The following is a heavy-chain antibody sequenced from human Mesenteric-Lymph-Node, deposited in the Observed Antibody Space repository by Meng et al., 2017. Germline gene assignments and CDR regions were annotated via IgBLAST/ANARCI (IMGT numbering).Heavy chain of an antibody. CDR1: GGTFSSYA. Sequence: SVKVSCKASGGTFSSYAISWGRHAPGQGLEWMGGIIPIFGTANYAQKFQGRVTIPADESTSTAYMELSSLRSEDTAVYYCAGGGYYYDSSGYYQLDAFDIWGQGTMVTVSS. CDR2: IIPIFGTA. CDR3: AGGGYYYDSSGYYQLDAFDI. V-gene: IGHV1-69*13. J-gene: IGHJ3*02. D-gene: IGHD3-22*01.